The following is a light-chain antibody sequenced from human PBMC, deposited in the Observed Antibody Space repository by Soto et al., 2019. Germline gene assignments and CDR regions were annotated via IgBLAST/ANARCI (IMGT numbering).Light chain of an antibody. CDR2: GAS. CDR3: QQYGSSGT. J-gene: IGKJ1*01. Sequence: EVVMTPSPATLSRSPGERATLSCRASQSVSNNYLAWYQQKPGQAPRLLIYGASNRATGIPDRFSVSGSGTDFTLTISRLEPEDFAVYYGQQYGSSGTFGQGTKVDIK. V-gene: IGKV3-20*01. CDR1: QSVSNNY.